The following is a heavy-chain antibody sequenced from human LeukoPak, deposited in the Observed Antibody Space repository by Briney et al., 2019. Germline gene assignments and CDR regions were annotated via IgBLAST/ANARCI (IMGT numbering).Heavy chain of an antibody. J-gene: IGHJ4*02. D-gene: IGHD3-16*01. V-gene: IGHV4-38-2*02. Sequence: PSETLSLTCTVSGYSISSGYYWGWIRQPPGKGLEWIGSIYHSGSTYYNPSLKSRVTISVDTSKNQFSLKLSSVTAADTAVYYCARDHEGELDYWGQGTLVTVSS. CDR3: ARDHEGELDY. CDR2: IYHSGST. CDR1: GYSISSGYY.